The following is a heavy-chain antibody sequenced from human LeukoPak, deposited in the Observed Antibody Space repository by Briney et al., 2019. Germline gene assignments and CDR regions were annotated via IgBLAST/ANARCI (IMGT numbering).Heavy chain of an antibody. V-gene: IGHV1-69*13. CDR1: GGTFSSYA. Sequence: ASVKVSCKASGGTFSSYAISWVRQAPGQGLEWMGGIIPIFGTANYAQKFQGRVTITADESTSTAYMELSSLRSEDTAVYYCARRNSKWSGYEVLNWYFDLWGRGTLVTVSS. CDR2: IIPIFGTA. J-gene: IGHJ2*01. CDR3: ARRNSKWSGYEVLNWYFDL. D-gene: IGHD3-3*01.